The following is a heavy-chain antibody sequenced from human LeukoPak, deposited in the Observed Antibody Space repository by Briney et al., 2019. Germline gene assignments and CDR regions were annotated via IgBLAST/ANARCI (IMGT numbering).Heavy chain of an antibody. Sequence: ASVKVSCKASGGTFSSYAISWVRQAPGQGLEWMGRITPSNGNTDLAQKFQGRVTMTTDTSTRTAYMELTSLRPDDTAIYYCAREFRRAEFDPWGQGTLVTVSS. CDR3: AREFRRAEFDP. D-gene: IGHD3-10*01. J-gene: IGHJ5*02. CDR1: GGTFSSYA. CDR2: ITPSNGNT. V-gene: IGHV1-18*01.